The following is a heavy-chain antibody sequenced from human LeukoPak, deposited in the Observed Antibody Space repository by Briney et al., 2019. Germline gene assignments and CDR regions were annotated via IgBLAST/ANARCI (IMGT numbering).Heavy chain of an antibody. V-gene: IGHV3-21*06. Sequence: GGSLRLSCTASGFTFSSYAMTWVRQAPGKGLELISSMSSGSSYIYYADSVRGRFTISRDNTKNSLYLQMNNLRGEDTGIYYCARDRPTGASRVFVVQWGQGTPVTVSS. D-gene: IGHD2-15*01. J-gene: IGHJ4*02. CDR1: GFTFSSYA. CDR2: MSSGSSYI. CDR3: ARDRPTGASRVFVVQ.